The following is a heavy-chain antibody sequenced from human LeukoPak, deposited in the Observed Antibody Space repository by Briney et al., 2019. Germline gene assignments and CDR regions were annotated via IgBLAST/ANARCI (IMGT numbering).Heavy chain of an antibody. CDR1: GGSISSSNW. V-gene: IGHV4-4*02. CDR3: ARDAVRGAKTLYYYGMDV. Sequence: PSETLSLTCAVSGGSISSSNWWSWVRQPPGKGLEWIGEIYHGGSTNYNPSLKSRVTISVDKSKNQFSLKLSSVTAADTAVYYCARDAVRGAKTLYYYGMDVWGQGTTVTVS. J-gene: IGHJ6*02. D-gene: IGHD3-10*01. CDR2: IYHGGST.